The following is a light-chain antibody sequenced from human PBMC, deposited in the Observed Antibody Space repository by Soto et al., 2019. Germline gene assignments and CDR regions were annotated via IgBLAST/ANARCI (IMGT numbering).Light chain of an antibody. CDR3: QHYTDSPPSYT. CDR2: DAF. J-gene: IGKJ2*01. V-gene: IGKV3-20*01. CDR1: QSVSSTS. Sequence: EMVLTQSPGTLSLSPGERATLSCRASQSVSSTSLAWYRQKPGQAPRLLMYDAFSRATDRPDRISGSGSGTDFTLTISSLEPEDFAVYYCQHYTDSPPSYTFGQGTKLEIK.